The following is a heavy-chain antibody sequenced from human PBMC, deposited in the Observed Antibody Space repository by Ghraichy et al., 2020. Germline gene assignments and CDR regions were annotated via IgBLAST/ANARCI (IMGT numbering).Heavy chain of an antibody. CDR3: ARASLQAVAGTSYYFDY. J-gene: IGHJ4*02. V-gene: IGHV4-4*07. D-gene: IGHD6-19*01. CDR1: GGSISSYY. CDR2: IYTSGST. Sequence: SQTLSLTCTVSGGSISSYYWSWIRQPAGKGLEWIGRIYTSGSTNYNPSLKSRVTMSVDTSKNQFSLKLSPVTAADTAGYYCARASLQAVAGTSYYFDYWGQATLVTVSP.